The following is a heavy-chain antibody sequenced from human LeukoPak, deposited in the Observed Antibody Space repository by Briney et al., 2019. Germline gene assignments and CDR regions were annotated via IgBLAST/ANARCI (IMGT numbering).Heavy chain of an antibody. J-gene: IGHJ4*02. D-gene: IGHD4-23*01. CDR3: ARGYGGNIDY. Sequence: SQTLSLTCSGSGYSISSGYFWGWIRQPPGRTVEWIGSVYQSGNAHYNPSLKSRVTISMDTSKNQFSLKLSSVTAADTAMYYCARGYGGNIDYWGQGTLVTVSS. CDR1: GYSISSGYF. CDR2: VYQSGNA. V-gene: IGHV4-38-2*02.